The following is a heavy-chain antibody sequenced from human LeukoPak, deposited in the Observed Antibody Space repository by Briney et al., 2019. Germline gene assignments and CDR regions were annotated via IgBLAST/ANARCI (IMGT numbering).Heavy chain of an antibody. CDR1: GFTFSSHS. CDR3: ARELTVAGITDY. D-gene: IGHD6-19*01. V-gene: IGHV3-21*01. J-gene: IGHJ4*02. Sequence: GGSLRLSCAASGFTFSSHSMNWVRQAPGKGLEWVSSISSSSSFIYYVDSVKSRFTISRDNAKNSLYLQMNSLRAEDTAVYYCARELTVAGITDYWGQGTLVTVSS. CDR2: ISSSSSFI.